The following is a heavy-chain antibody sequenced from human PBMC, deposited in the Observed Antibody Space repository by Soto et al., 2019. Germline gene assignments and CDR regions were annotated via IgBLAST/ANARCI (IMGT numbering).Heavy chain of an antibody. CDR1: GDSVSSNSAA. J-gene: IGHJ6*02. Sequence: SRTLSLTCAISGDSVSSNSAAWNWIRQSPSRGLEWLGRTYYRSKWYNDYAVSVKSRITINPDASKNQFSLQLNSVTPEDTAVYYCARGRWLAPYYYYYGMDVWGQGTTVTVSS. V-gene: IGHV6-1*01. CDR2: TYYRSKWYN. CDR3: ARGRWLAPYYYYYGMDV. D-gene: IGHD6-19*01.